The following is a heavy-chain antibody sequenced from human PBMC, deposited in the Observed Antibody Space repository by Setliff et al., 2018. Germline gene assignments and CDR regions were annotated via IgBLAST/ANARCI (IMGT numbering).Heavy chain of an antibody. Sequence: PGESLKISCAASGFVFGTYGMHWVRQAPGKGLDWVASVRFDGSCKVYADSVKGRFTISRDNSENTLFLQMTSLRPEDTGIYYCAKVKKPLIRGSGFDYWGRGTLVTVSS. CDR2: VRFDGSCK. J-gene: IGHJ4*02. D-gene: IGHD2-8*01. V-gene: IGHV3-30*02. CDR3: AKVKKPLIRGSGFDY. CDR1: GFVFGTYG.